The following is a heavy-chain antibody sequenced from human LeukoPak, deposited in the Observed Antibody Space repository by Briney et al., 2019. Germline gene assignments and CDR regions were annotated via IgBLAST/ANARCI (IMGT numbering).Heavy chain of an antibody. CDR1: GGTFSSYA. CDR3: AILRWGGNPLDAFDI. J-gene: IGHJ3*02. CDR2: IIPMFGTA. Sequence: GSSVKVSSKASGGTFSSYAISWVRQAPGQGLEWMVRIIPMFGTANYAQKFQGRVTITTDESTSTAYMELSSLRSEDTAVYYCAILRWGGNPLDAFDIWGQGTMVTVSS. V-gene: IGHV1-69*05. D-gene: IGHD4-23*01.